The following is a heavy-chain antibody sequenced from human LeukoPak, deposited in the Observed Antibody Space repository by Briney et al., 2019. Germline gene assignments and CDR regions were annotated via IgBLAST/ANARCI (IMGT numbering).Heavy chain of an antibody. CDR3: ARAPPEGYYYGSGSFPLDY. V-gene: IGHV1-46*01. CDR2: INPSGGST. Sequence: ASVKVSCKASGYTFTSYYMHWVRQAPGQGLEWMGIINPSGGSTSYAQKFQGRVTMTRDTSTSTVYMELSSLRSEDTAVYYCARAPPEGYYYGSGSFPLDYWGQGTLVTVSS. CDR1: GYTFTSYY. J-gene: IGHJ4*02. D-gene: IGHD3-10*01.